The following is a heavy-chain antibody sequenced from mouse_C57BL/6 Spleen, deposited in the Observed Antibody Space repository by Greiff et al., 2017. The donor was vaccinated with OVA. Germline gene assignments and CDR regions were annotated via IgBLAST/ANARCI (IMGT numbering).Heavy chain of an antibody. V-gene: IGHV5-17*01. Sequence: EVKLVESGGGLVKPGGSLKLSCAASGFTFSDYGMHWVRQAPEKGLEWVAYISSGSSNIYYADTVKGRFTISRDNAKNTLFLQSTRLRAKDTAMYYCARGDYWGQGTLVTVSA. CDR3: ARGDY. J-gene: IGHJ3*01. CDR2: ISSGSSNI. CDR1: GFTFSDYG.